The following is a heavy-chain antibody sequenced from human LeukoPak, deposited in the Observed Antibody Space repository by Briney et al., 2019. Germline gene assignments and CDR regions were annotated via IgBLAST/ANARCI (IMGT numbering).Heavy chain of an antibody. D-gene: IGHD6-19*01. Sequence: PGGSLRLSCAASGSTLTVYAMTWVRQAPGKGLEWVSSITGNGDTYYADSVKGRFTTYRDDSKNTMYFQMNSLRGEDTGLYYCAKGRAVAKVDWFDPWGQGTLVTVSS. V-gene: IGHV3-23*01. J-gene: IGHJ5*02. CDR1: GSTLTVYA. CDR3: AKGRAVAKVDWFDP. CDR2: ITGNGDT.